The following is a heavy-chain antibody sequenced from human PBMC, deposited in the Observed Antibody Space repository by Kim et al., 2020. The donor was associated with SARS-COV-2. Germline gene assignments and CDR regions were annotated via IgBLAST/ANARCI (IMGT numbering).Heavy chain of an antibody. J-gene: IGHJ4*02. Sequence: ASVKVSCKASGYTFTGYYMHWVRQAPGQGLEWMGWINPNSGGTNYAQKFQGRVTMTRDTSISTAYMELSRLRSDDTAVYYCARDRDRVGWYDYGDSVGLAVNDYWGQGTLVTVSS. CDR2: INPNSGGT. V-gene: IGHV1-2*02. CDR3: ARDRDRVGWYDYGDSVGLAVNDY. D-gene: IGHD4-17*01. CDR1: GYTFTGYY.